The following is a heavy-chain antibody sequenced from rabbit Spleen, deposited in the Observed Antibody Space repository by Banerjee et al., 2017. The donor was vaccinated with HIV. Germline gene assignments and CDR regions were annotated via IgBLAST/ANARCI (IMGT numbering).Heavy chain of an antibody. CDR3: ARVSESSGWGEDL. Sequence: QEQLVESGGGLVQPEGSLPLTCTASGFSFSSGYDIVWVRQAPGKGLEWIGYIYSTIHYTYYANWAKGRFTISKTSSTTVTLQMTSLTVADTATYFCARVSESSGWGEDLWGPGTLVTVS. D-gene: IGHD4-1*01. CDR1: GFSFSSGYD. V-gene: IGHV1S45*01. CDR2: IYSTIHYT. J-gene: IGHJ4*01.